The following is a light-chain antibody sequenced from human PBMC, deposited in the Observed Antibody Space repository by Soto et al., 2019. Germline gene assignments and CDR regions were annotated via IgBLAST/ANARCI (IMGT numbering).Light chain of an antibody. CDR3: SSFTSSITYV. CDR1: SSDVGGYNS. J-gene: IGLJ1*01. V-gene: IGLV2-14*01. CDR2: DVT. Sequence: QSALTQPASVSGSPGQSITISCTGTSSDVGGYNSVSWYRQDPGKAPKLMIYDVTNRPSGVSNRFSGSKSGNTASLTISGLTAEDEADYYCSSFTSSITYVFGTGTKVTVL.